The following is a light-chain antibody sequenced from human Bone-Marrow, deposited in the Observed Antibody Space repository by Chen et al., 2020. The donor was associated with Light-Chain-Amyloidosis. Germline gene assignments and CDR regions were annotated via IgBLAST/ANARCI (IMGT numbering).Light chain of an antibody. Sequence: DIQMTQSPSSLSASVGDRVTITCRASLSIGTYLNWYHQKPGKAPRLVIYAASSLQSVVPSRFSGSGSGTDFTLTIGTLQPEDFATYYCQQSYDSPRTFGQWTKVEIK. CDR3: QQSYDSPRT. V-gene: IGKV1-39*01. CDR2: AAS. CDR1: LSIGTY. J-gene: IGKJ1*01.